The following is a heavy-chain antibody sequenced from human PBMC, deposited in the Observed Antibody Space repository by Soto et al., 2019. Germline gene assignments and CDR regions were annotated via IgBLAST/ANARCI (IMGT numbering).Heavy chain of an antibody. CDR2: ISGSGGST. CDR3: AKDQCSGGSCYVFDY. J-gene: IGHJ4*02. Sequence: SGGSLRLSCAASGFTFSSYAMSWVRQAPGKGLEWVSAISGSGGSTYYADSVKGRFTISRDNSKNTLYLQMNSLRAEDMSVYYCAKDQCSGGSCYVFDYWGQGTLVTVSS. D-gene: IGHD2-15*01. V-gene: IGHV3-23*01. CDR1: GFTFSSYA.